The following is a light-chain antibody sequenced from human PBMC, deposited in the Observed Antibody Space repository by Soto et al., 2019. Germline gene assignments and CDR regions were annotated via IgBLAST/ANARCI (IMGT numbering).Light chain of an antibody. V-gene: IGLV7-43*01. CDR2: STT. Sequence: QAVVTQEPSLTVPPGGTVTLTCASSTGAVTSGYYPNWFQQKPGQPPRALIYSTTYKHSWTPARFSGSLLGGKAALTLSGVHPEDDADYYCLLFYGDGVVFGGGTKVTVL. J-gene: IGLJ2*01. CDR3: LLFYGDGVV. CDR1: TGAVTSGYY.